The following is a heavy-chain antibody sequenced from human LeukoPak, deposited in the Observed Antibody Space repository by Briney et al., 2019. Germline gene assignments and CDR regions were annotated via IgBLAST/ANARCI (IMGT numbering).Heavy chain of an antibody. J-gene: IGHJ3*02. CDR1: GYTSRSYD. Sequence: ASVKGSCKASGYTSRSYDINWVRQAPGQGLEWLGWMNPNSGNTGYAPKFQGRVTMPRVTSINTACMELTSLRSEDTAVYFCVRGDLPTTVLNDPFNIWGQGTMVTVSS. V-gene: IGHV1-8*01. D-gene: IGHD4-11*01. CDR3: VRGDLPTTVLNDPFNI. CDR2: MNPNSGNT.